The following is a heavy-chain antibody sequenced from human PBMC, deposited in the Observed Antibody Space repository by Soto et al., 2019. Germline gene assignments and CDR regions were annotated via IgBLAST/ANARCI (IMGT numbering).Heavy chain of an antibody. V-gene: IGHV4-34*01. D-gene: IGHD2-8*01. CDR2: INHSGST. J-gene: IGHJ5*01. Sequence: SETLSLTCAVYGGSFSGYYWTWIRQPPGTGLEWIGEINHSGSTNYNPSLKSRITISPDISNNQVSLHLNSVTPDDTAVYYCVRLIGNSWLDSWGQGTLVTV. CDR1: GGSFSGYY. CDR3: VRLIGNSWLDS.